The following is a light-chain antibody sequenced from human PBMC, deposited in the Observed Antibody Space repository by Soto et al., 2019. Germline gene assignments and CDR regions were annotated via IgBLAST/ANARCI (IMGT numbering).Light chain of an antibody. CDR2: GAS. J-gene: IGKJ5*01. V-gene: IGKV3-11*01. CDR1: QSVSSY. CDR3: QQRSNWPPIT. Sequence: EVVLTQSPATLSLSPGERATLSCRASQSVSSYLAWYQQKPGQAPRLLIYGASTRATGIPARFSGSGSGTDFTLTISSLEPEDFAVYYCQQRSNWPPITFGQGTRLEI.